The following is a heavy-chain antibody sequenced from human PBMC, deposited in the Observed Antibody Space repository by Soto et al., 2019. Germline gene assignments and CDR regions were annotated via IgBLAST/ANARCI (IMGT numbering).Heavy chain of an antibody. Sequence: QLQLQESGPGLVKPSETLSLTCTVSGGSISSSSYYWGWIRQPPGKGLEWIGSIYYSGSTYYNPSLKSRVTISVDTSKNQFSLKLSSVTAADTAVYYCASTGYSSGWYIDFQHWGQGTLVTVSS. J-gene: IGHJ1*01. D-gene: IGHD6-19*01. CDR3: ASTGYSSGWYIDFQH. V-gene: IGHV4-39*01. CDR2: IYYSGST. CDR1: GGSISSSSYY.